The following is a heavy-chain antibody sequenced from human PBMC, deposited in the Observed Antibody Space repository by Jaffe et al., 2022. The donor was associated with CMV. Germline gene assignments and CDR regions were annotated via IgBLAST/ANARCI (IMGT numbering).Heavy chain of an antibody. V-gene: IGHV2-70*01. CDR2: IDWDDDK. CDR1: GFSLSTSGMC. D-gene: IGHD3-16*01. CDR3: ARMSGGQASGFPFDY. Sequence: QVTLRESGPALVKPTQTLTLTCTFSGFSLSTSGMCVSWIRQPPGKALEWLALIDWDDDKYYSTSLKTRLTISKDTSKNQVVLTMTNMDPVDTATYYCARMSGGQASGFPFDYWGQGTLVTVSS. J-gene: IGHJ4*02.